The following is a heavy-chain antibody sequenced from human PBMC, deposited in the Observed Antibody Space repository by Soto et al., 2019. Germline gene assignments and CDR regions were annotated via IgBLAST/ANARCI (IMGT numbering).Heavy chain of an antibody. V-gene: IGHV1-69*13. CDR2: IIPMFGTT. CDR3: AEGGGGYDT. D-gene: IGHD3-22*01. J-gene: IGHJ5*02. CDR1: EGAFSSSS. Sequence: SVKVSCKASEGAFSSSSINWVRQAPGQGLEWMGGIIPMFGTTNYAQKLQGRVTLTADESTSTAYMEMTDLRSEDTAVYYCAEGGGGYDTWGQGTLVTVSS.